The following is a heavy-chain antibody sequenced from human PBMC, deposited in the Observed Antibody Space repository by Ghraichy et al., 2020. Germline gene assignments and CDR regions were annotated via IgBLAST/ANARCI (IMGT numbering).Heavy chain of an antibody. J-gene: IGHJ4*02. CDR1: GGSISSYY. V-gene: IGHV4-59*08. Sequence: ETLSLTCTVSGGSISSYYWSWIRQPPGKGLEWIGYIYYSGSTNYNPSLKSRVTISVDTSKNQFSLKLSSVTAADTAVYYCARHNIHYYDSSGYYPLDYWGQGTLVTVSS. CDR3: ARHNIHYYDSSGYYPLDY. CDR2: IYYSGST. D-gene: IGHD3-22*01.